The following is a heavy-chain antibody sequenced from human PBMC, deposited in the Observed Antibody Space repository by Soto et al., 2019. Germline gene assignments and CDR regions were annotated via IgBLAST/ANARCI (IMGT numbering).Heavy chain of an antibody. V-gene: IGHV1-69*02. Sequence: QVQLVQSGAEVKKPVSSVKVSCKASGGTFSSYTISWVRQAPGQGLEWMGRIIPILGIANYAQKFQGRVTITAEKSTSTAYMELSSLRSEDTAVDYCARGASGNWFDPWGQGSLVTVSS. CDR2: IIPILGIA. J-gene: IGHJ5*02. CDR1: GGTFSSYT. D-gene: IGHD1-26*01. CDR3: ARGASGNWFDP.